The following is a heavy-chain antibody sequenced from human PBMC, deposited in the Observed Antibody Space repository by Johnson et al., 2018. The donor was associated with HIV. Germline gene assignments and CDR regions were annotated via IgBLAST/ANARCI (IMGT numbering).Heavy chain of an antibody. CDR1: RFTFDDYA. J-gene: IGHJ3*02. CDR2: INWDGSST. Sequence: VQLVESGGAVVQPGGSLRLSCATSRFTFDDYAMHWVRQAPGKGLEWVSLINWDGSSTYYADSVKGRFTISRDNAKNSLYLQMNSLRAEDTALYYCARVQLLADDVFNIWGQGTMVTVSS. CDR3: ARVQLLADDVFNI. V-gene: IGHV3-43D*03. D-gene: IGHD3-10*01.